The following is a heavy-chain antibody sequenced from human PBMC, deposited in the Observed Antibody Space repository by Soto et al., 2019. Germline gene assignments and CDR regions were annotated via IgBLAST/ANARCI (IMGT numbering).Heavy chain of an antibody. CDR2: VDLEDGET. J-gene: IGHJ4*02. V-gene: IGHV1-69-2*01. CDR3: ASSGSYNQPYKLNY. D-gene: IGHD1-26*01. CDR1: GYTFTDYY. Sequence: EVQLVQSGAEVKKPGASVKISCKVSGYTFTDYYMHWVQQAPGKGLEWMGLVDLEDGETMYAEKFQGRVTITADTSTDIAYMDLSSLRSEDTAVYYCASSGSYNQPYKLNYWGQGTLVTVSS.